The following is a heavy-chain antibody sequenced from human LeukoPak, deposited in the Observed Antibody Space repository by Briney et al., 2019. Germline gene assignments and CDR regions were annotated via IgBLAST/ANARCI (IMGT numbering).Heavy chain of an antibody. Sequence: PGRSLRLSCAASGFTFSIYGMHWVRQAPGKGLEWVALIWFDGTKKYYADSVKGRFTISRDNPKNTLYLQMNSLRAEDTAVYYCAREEATTVRGVSDYWGQGTLVTVSS. D-gene: IGHD3-10*01. V-gene: IGHV3-33*01. CDR2: IWFDGTKK. J-gene: IGHJ4*02. CDR1: GFTFSIYG. CDR3: AREEATTVRGVSDY.